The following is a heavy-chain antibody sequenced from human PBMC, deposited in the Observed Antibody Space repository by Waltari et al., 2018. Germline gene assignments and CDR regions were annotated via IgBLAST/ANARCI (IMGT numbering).Heavy chain of an antibody. V-gene: IGHV4-4*02. D-gene: IGHD3-3*01. Sequence: QVQLVESGGGVVQPGRSLRLSCAASGFTFSSYGMHWVRQAPGKGLGWIGEIYHSGSTNYNPSLKRRGTISVDKSKTQFSLELSAVTAADTAVYYWARGGGRNPYDFWSGYYGYFQHWGQGTLVTVSS. J-gene: IGHJ1*01. CDR1: GFTFSSYG. CDR2: IYHSGST. CDR3: ARGGGRNPYDFWSGYYGYFQH.